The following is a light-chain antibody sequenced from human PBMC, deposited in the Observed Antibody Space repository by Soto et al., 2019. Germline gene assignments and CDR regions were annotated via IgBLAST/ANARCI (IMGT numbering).Light chain of an antibody. CDR2: GAS. CDR3: QQYNSAPFN. V-gene: IGKV3-15*01. CDR1: QSVSSN. J-gene: IGKJ3*01. Sequence: EIVMTQSPATLSVSPGERATLSCRASQSVSSNLAWYQQKPGQAPRLLIYGASTRATGIPARFSGSGSGTEFTLTISSLQSEDFAVYYCQQYNSAPFNFGPGTKVDI.